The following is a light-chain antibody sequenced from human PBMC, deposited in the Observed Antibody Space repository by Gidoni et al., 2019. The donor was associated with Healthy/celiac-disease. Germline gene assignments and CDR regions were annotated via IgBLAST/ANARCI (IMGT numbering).Light chain of an antibody. CDR1: QSVSSSH. CDR2: GAS. Sequence: EIVLPTSPGTLSLSPGERATLSCRASQSVSSSHLAWYQQKPGHAPRLLIYGASSRATGIPDRFSGSGSGTDFTLTSSRLEPEDFAVYYCQQYGSSITFGQGTRLEIK. CDR3: QQYGSSIT. V-gene: IGKV3-20*01. J-gene: IGKJ5*01.